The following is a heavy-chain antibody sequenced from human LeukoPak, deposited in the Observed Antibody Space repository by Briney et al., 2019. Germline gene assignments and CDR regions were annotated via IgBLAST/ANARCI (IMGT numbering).Heavy chain of an antibody. CDR2: MNPNSGNT. J-gene: IGHJ6*03. D-gene: IGHD6-13*01. V-gene: IGHV1-8*01. CDR3: ARGRYSSSWYDYYYYYYMDV. Sequence: ASVKVSCKASGYTFTSYDINWVRQATGQGLEWMGWMNPNSGNTGYAQKFQGRVTMTRNTSINTAYMELSSLRSEDTAVYYCARGRYSSSWYDYYYYYYMDVWGKGTTVTVSS. CDR1: GYTFTSYD.